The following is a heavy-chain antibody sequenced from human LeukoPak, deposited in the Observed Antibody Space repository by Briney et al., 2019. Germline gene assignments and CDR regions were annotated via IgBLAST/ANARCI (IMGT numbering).Heavy chain of an antibody. Sequence: GASLRLSCAVSGFTFSSYAMSWVRRAPGKGLEWGSAISGSGGSTYYADSVKGRFTISRDNSKNTLYLQMNSLRAEDTAVYYCAKVHLGGSIDYWGQGTLVTVSS. D-gene: IGHD5-12*01. CDR1: GFTFSSYA. CDR3: AKVHLGGSIDY. CDR2: ISGSGGST. J-gene: IGHJ4*02. V-gene: IGHV3-23*01.